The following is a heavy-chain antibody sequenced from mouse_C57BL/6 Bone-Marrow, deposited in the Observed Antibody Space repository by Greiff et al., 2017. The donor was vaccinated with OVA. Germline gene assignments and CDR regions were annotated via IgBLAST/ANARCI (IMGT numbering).Heavy chain of an antibody. D-gene: IGHD1-1*01. CDR1: GFSLTSYG. V-gene: IGHV2-9*01. J-gene: IGHJ4*01. CDR3: AKLNYGSSYVGNAMDY. Sequence: QVQLQQSGPGLVAPSQSLSITCTVSGFSLTSYGVDWVRQPPGKGLEWLGVIWGGGSTNYNSALMSRLSISKDNSKSQVFLKMNSLQTDDTAMYYCAKLNYGSSYVGNAMDYWGQGTSVTVSS. CDR2: IWGGGST.